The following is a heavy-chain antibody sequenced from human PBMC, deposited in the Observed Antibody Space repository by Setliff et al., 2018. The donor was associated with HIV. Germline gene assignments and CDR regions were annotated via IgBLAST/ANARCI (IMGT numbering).Heavy chain of an antibody. CDR1: GGSIRSYY. Sequence: SETLSLTCTVSGGSIRSYYWSWIRQSPGKGLEWIGYVFYNGDTAYNPSLKSRLTISVDTSKSQFSLKLTSVTAADTAVYYCARQMKIPGVAVTPVNYWGQGALVTVSS. CDR2: VFYNGDT. CDR3: ARQMKIPGVAVTPVNY. D-gene: IGHD3-3*01. J-gene: IGHJ4*02. V-gene: IGHV4-59*08.